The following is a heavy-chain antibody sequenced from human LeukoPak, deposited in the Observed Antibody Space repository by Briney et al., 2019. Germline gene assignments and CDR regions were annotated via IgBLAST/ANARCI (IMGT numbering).Heavy chain of an antibody. Sequence: PSETLSLTCAVYGGSFSGYYWSWLRQPPGKGLEWIGEINHSGSTNYNPSLKSRVTISVDTSKNQFSLKLSSVTAADTAVYYCARGNWNDVLFGAFDIWGQGTMVTASS. CDR3: ARGNWNDVLFGAFDI. CDR2: INHSGST. D-gene: IGHD1-1*01. V-gene: IGHV4-34*01. CDR1: GGSFSGYY. J-gene: IGHJ3*02.